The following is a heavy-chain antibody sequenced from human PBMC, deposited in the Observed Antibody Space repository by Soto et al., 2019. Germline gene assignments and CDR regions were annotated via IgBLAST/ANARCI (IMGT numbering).Heavy chain of an antibody. J-gene: IGHJ4*02. CDR1: GFTFSSYW. D-gene: IGHD6-19*01. CDR3: ARAGGSSGWYYLDY. Sequence: PGGSLRLSCAASGFTFSSYWMSWVRQAPGKGLEWVANIKQDGSEKYYVDSVKGRFTISRDNAKNSLYLQMNSLRAEDTAVYYCARAGGSSGWYYLDYWGQGPLVTVSS. CDR2: IKQDGSEK. V-gene: IGHV3-7*01.